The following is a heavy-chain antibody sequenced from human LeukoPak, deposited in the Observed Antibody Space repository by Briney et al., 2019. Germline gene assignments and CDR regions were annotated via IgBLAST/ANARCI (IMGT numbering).Heavy chain of an antibody. CDR1: GDSLTSGDYH. V-gene: IGHV4-61*08. CDR2: MQSSGSA. J-gene: IGHJ4*02. Sequence: SETLSLTCTVSGDSLTSGDYHWSWIRQSPGKGLEWIGQMQSSGSANYNPSLKSRVTISLDTSKNQFSLKLNSVTSADTAVYYCARYPAGSGKSDCWGQGTLVTVSS. D-gene: IGHD3-10*01. CDR3: ARYPAGSGKSDC.